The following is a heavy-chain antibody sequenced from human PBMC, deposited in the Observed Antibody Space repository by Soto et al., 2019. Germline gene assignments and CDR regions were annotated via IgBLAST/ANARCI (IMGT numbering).Heavy chain of an antibody. CDR3: ARDALGYSDAFDI. D-gene: IGHD2-21*01. CDR2: ISYDGSNK. CDR1: GFTFSSYA. Sequence: QVQLVESGGGVVQPGRSLRLSCAASGFTFSSYAMHWVRQAPGKGLEWVAVISYDGSNKYYADSVKGRFTISRDNSKNTLYLQMNSLRAADTAVYYCARDALGYSDAFDIWGQGTMVTVSS. V-gene: IGHV3-30-3*01. J-gene: IGHJ3*02.